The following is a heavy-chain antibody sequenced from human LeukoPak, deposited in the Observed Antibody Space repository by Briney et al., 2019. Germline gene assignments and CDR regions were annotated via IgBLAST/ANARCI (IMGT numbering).Heavy chain of an antibody. J-gene: IGHJ4*02. CDR3: ASRPAGSTWYGVFDY. D-gene: IGHD6-13*01. CDR2: GFNGGST. V-gene: IGHV4-59*11. CDR1: AGSINSHY. Sequence: SESPSLTCSVYAGSINSHYWSSIRQSPGEGREWIGYGFNGGSTNYNPSLKSRVTMSIDTSRDQFSLRLSSVTAADTAIYYCASRPAGSTWYGVFDYWSQGTLVTVSS.